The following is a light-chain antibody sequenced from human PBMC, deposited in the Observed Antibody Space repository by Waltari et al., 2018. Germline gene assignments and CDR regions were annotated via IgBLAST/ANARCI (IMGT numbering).Light chain of an antibody. CDR1: SSDVGSYNL. J-gene: IGLJ3*02. CDR2: EGS. V-gene: IGLV2-23*01. CDR3: CSYAGSSTWV. Sequence: QSALTQPASVSGSPGQSITISCTGTSSDVGSYNLVSWYQQHPGKAPKLMIYEGSKRPSGVXNRFXGSKSGNTASLTISGLQAEDEAXXYCCSYAGSSTWVFGGXTKLTVL.